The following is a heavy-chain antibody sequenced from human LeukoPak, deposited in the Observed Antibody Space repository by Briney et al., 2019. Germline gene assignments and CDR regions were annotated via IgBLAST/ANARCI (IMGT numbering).Heavy chain of an antibody. CDR3: ARDTRLQLWSDEYYFDY. Sequence: GASVKVSCKASGYTFTGYYMHWVRQAPGQGLEWMGWINPNSGGTNYAQKFQGRVTMTRGTSISTAYMELSRLRSDDTAVYYCARDTRLQLWSDEYYFDYWGQGTLVTVSS. V-gene: IGHV1-2*02. D-gene: IGHD5-18*01. CDR2: INPNSGGT. J-gene: IGHJ4*02. CDR1: GYTFTGYY.